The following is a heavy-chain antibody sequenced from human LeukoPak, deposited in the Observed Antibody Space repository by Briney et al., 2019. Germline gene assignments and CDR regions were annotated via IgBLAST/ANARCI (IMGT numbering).Heavy chain of an antibody. Sequence: SVKVSCKASGGTFISYAISWVRQAPGQGLEWMGGIIPIFGTANYAQKFQGRVTITADESTSTAYMELSSLRSEDTAVYYCASSDYYGSGSQEFDYWGQGTQVTVSS. J-gene: IGHJ4*02. CDR2: IIPIFGTA. CDR3: ASSDYYGSGSQEFDY. V-gene: IGHV1-69*01. CDR1: GGTFISYA. D-gene: IGHD3-10*01.